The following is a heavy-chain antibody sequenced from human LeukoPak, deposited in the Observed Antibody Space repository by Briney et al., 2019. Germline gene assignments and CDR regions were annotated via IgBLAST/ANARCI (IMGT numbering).Heavy chain of an antibody. V-gene: IGHV3-23*01. J-gene: IGHJ4*02. CDR1: GFTFSSYA. CDR2: ISGSGGST. CDR3: AKAGCSSTSCYISYFDY. D-gene: IGHD2-2*02. Sequence: KSGGSLRLSCAASGFTFSSYAMSWVRQAPGKGLEWVSAISGSGGSTYYADSVKGRFTISRDNSKNTLYLQMNSLRAEDTAVYYCAKAGCSSTSCYISYFDYWGQGTLVTVSS.